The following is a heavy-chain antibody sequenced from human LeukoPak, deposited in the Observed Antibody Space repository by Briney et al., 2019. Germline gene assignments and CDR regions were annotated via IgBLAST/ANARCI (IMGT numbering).Heavy chain of an antibody. V-gene: IGHV3-30*04. CDR2: ISYDENTK. CDR1: GFAFSSHD. J-gene: IGHJ5*02. D-gene: IGHD6-6*01. Sequence: QSGGSLRLSCAASGFAFSSHDKLWVRQAPGKGREWVAVISYDENTKYYADSVRGRLTISRDNSRYKLYLQITSLRADDTALYCCARGLYSSSSVNWFDPWGEGTLVTVSS. CDR3: ARGLYSSSSVNWFDP.